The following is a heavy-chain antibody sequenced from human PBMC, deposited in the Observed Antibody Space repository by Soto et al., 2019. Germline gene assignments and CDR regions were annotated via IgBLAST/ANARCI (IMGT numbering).Heavy chain of an antibody. CDR3: ARDGGSYYMGFVP. Sequence: SVKVSCKASGYTITGYYMHWVRQAPGQGLEWMGWINPNSGGTNYAQKFQGRVTMTRDTSISTAYMELSRLRSDDTAVYYCARDGGSYYMGFVPWCQGPLVTVSS. CDR2: INPNSGGT. CDR1: GYTITGYY. D-gene: IGHD1-26*01. J-gene: IGHJ5*02. V-gene: IGHV1-2*02.